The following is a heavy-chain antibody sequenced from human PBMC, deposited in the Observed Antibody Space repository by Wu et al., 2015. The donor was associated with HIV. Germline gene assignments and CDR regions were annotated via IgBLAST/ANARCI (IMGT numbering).Heavy chain of an antibody. J-gene: IGHJ5*02. V-gene: IGHV1-69*01. CDR3: ARDFYASASHTFDP. D-gene: IGHD2/OR15-2a*01. CDR2: IIPIFRTP. Sequence: QVQLVQSGAEVKKPGASVKVSCKASGYTFTTSDIHWVRQASGQGLEWMGGIIPIFRTPNYAQRFQGRVTITADESTRTVYMELISLRFDDTAIYYCARDFYASASHTFDPWGQGTLVTVSS. CDR1: GYTFTTSD.